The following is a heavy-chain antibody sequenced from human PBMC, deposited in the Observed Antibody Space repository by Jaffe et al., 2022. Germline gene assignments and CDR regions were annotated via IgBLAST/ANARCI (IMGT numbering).Heavy chain of an antibody. J-gene: IGHJ4*02. V-gene: IGHV3-23*01. CDR3: AKNYDFWSGYSETLDY. CDR1: GFTFSSYA. Sequence: EVQLLESGGGLVQPGGSLRLSCAASGFTFSSYAMSWVRQAPGKGLEWVSAISGSGGSTYYADSVKGRFTISRDNSKNTLYLQMNSLRAEDTAVYYCAKNYDFWSGYSETLDYWGQGTLVTVSS. D-gene: IGHD3-3*01. CDR2: ISGSGGST.